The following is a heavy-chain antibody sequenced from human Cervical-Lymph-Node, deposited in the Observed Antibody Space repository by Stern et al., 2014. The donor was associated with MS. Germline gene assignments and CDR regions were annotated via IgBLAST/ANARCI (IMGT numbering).Heavy chain of an antibody. J-gene: IGHJ4*02. CDR1: GYTFTDYA. V-gene: IGHV7-4-1*02. Sequence: VQLVESGSELKKPWASVKVSCTASGYTFTDYALSWVRQAPGQGLEWMGWITTNNGGPTYAQDFTGRFVVSLDTSVSTAYLQISSLKAEDTAVYYCARKTQYSSGWYVSSDYWGQGTLVTVSS. CDR2: ITTNNGGP. CDR3: ARKTQYSSGWYVSSDY. D-gene: IGHD6-19*01.